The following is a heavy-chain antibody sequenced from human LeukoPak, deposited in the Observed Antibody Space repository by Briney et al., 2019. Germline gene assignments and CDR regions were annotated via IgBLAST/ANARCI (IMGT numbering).Heavy chain of an antibody. J-gene: IGHJ4*02. CDR1: GFSFSNFA. V-gene: IGHV3-64*01. Sequence: GGSLRLSCATSGFSFSNFAIHWVRQAPGRGLEYVSAIDSEGDDPFYATSVKGRFTISRDNSKNTVYLQLGSLRTEDTAIYYCARDEAEAGDLNYWGQGTLVTVSS. CDR2: IDSEGDDP. D-gene: IGHD6-19*01. CDR3: ARDEAEAGDLNY.